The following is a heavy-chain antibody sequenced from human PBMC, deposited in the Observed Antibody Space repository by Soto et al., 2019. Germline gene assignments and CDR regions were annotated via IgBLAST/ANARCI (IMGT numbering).Heavy chain of an antibody. CDR3: ARVAGTWSYFDWPTFDY. V-gene: IGHV4-31*03. D-gene: IGHD3-9*01. CDR2: IYYDGRT. Sequence: QVQLQESGPGLVKPSQILSLTYTVSGDSVSSGAYYWSWIRQHPGKGLEWIGYIYYDGRTYYNPSLKSRVTMSVDPSKYQFSLKLGSVTAADTAVYYCARVAGTWSYFDWPTFDYWGQGTLVTVSS. J-gene: IGHJ4*02. CDR1: GDSVSSGAYY.